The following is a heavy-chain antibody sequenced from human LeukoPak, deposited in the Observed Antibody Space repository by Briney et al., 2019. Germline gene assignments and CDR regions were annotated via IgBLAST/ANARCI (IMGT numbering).Heavy chain of an antibody. D-gene: IGHD3-10*01. Sequence: GESLQISCKGSGYSFTSYWIGWVRQMPGKGLGWMGIIYPGDSDTRYSPSFQGQVTISADKSISTAYLQWSSLKASDTAMYYCARSHYYAPPCFDYWGQGTLVTVSS. J-gene: IGHJ4*02. V-gene: IGHV5-51*01. CDR3: ARSHYYAPPCFDY. CDR1: GYSFTSYW. CDR2: IYPGDSDT.